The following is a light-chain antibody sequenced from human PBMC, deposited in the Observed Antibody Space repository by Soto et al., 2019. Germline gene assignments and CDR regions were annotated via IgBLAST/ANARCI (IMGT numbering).Light chain of an antibody. J-gene: IGLJ2*01. Sequence: QSALTQPVSVSGSPGQSITVSCTGTSRDVGTYTLVSWYQQYPGKAPKLIIYEGSKRPSGVSNRFSASKTGRTASLTISGLQPEDEADYYCCSYAGSSSVLFGGGTKVTVL. CDR2: EGS. V-gene: IGLV2-23*03. CDR1: SRDVGTYTL. CDR3: CSYAGSSSVL.